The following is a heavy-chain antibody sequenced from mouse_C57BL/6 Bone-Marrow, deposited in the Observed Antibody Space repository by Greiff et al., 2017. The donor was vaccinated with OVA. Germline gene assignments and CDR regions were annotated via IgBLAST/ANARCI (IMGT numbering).Heavy chain of an antibody. CDR3: ARRGDGYYILFDY. CDR2: INPNNGGT. Sequence: EVKLQQSGPELVKPGASVKIPCKASGYTFTDYNMDWVKQSHGKSLEWIGDINPNNGGTIYNQKFKGKATLTVDKSSSTAYMELRSLTSEDTAVYYCARRGDGYYILFDYWGQGTTLTVSS. D-gene: IGHD2-3*01. J-gene: IGHJ2*01. CDR1: GYTFTDYN. V-gene: IGHV1-18*01.